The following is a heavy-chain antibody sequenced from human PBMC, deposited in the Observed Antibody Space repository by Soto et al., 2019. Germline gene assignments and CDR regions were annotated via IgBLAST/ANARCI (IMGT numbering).Heavy chain of an antibody. CDR2: VYPGDSDT. D-gene: IGHD3-9*01. J-gene: IGHJ5*02. Sequence: GDSLKISCKGSGYSFSTYWIAWVRQLPGQGLEWVGIVYPGDSDTRYSPSFQGQVTISADKSISTAYLQWSTLKASDTAMYYCARSHYDTLTGYYSNWFDTWGQGTLVTVSS. V-gene: IGHV5-51*01. CDR1: GYSFSTYW. CDR3: ARSHYDTLTGYYSNWFDT.